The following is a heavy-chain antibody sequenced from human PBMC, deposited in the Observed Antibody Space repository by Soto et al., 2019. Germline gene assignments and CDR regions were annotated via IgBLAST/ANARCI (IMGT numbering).Heavy chain of an antibody. CDR1: GFTFSRYG. D-gene: IGHD5-18*01. J-gene: IGHJ6*02. Sequence: HPGGSLRLSCAASGFTFSRYGMHWVRQAPGKGLEWVAVISYDGRNKYYADSVKGRFTISRDNSKSTLYLQMNSLRAEGTAVYYCAKESDAAIVGGPYYYYYGMDVWGQGTTVTVSS. V-gene: IGHV3-30*18. CDR3: AKESDAAIVGGPYYYYYGMDV. CDR2: ISYDGRNK.